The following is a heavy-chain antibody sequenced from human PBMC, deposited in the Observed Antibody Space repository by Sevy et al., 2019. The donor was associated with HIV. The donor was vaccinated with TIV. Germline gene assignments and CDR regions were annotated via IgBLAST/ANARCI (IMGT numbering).Heavy chain of an antibody. Sequence: GGSLRLSCRASGFTFDDYTMSWVRLAPGKGMEWVACGRGKAYGWTTEYAASVKCMFTISKDESKSIVYLQMNSLKAEDTAGYFSTGVEGASYWGIDVWGQGTTVTVSS. CDR1: GFTFDDYT. V-gene: IGHV3-49*04. D-gene: IGHD1-26*01. CDR3: TGVEGASYWGIDV. J-gene: IGHJ6*02. CDR2: GRGKAYGWTT.